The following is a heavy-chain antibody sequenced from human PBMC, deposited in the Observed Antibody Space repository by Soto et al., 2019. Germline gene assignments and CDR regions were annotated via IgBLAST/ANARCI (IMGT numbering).Heavy chain of an antibody. V-gene: IGHV3-53*01. CDR1: GVSIISHY. D-gene: IGHD5-12*01. J-gene: IGHJ4*02. Sequence: EVQLVESGGGLIQPGGSLRLSCAASGVSIISHYMSWVRQAPGKGLEWISLIYACGSTFYADSVKGRFTISRDNSKNTLYLQMDSLTAEDTAVYYCASGENGYNKFYFDFWGQGTLVNVSS. CDR3: ASGENGYNKFYFDF. CDR2: IYACGST.